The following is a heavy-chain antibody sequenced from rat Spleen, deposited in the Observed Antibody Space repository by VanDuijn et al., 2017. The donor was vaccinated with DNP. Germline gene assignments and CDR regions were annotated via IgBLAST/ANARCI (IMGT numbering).Heavy chain of an antibody. Sequence: EVQLVESGGGPVQPGRSLKLSCVASGFIFSNYDMAWVRQAPTKGLEWVATISYDGSDTYYRDSMKGRFTISRDNAKSTLYLQMNSLRSEDTATYYCTRRASYGYNYYWYFDFWGPGTMVTVSS. V-gene: IGHV5-29*01. CDR2: ISYDGSDT. J-gene: IGHJ1*01. CDR3: TRRASYGYNYYWYFDF. CDR1: GFIFSNYD. D-gene: IGHD1-9*01.